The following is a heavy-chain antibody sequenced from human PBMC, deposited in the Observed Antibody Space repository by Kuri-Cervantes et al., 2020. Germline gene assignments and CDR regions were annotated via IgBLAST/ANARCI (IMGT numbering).Heavy chain of an antibody. J-gene: IGHJ4*02. CDR1: GYTFTTYG. V-gene: IGHV1-18*01. D-gene: IGHD1-26*01. CDR2: VNTYNGNT. CDR3: ARDSVGAGDY. Sequence: ASVKVSCKTSGYTFTTYGVSWVRQAPGQGLEWMGWVNTYNGNTYYAQSFQGRVTMTTETSTSTAYLELVSLTSDDTAVYFCARDSVGAGDYWGQGTLVTVSS.